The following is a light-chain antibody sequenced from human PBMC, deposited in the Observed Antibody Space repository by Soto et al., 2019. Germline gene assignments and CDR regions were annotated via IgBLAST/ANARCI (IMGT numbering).Light chain of an antibody. CDR3: SSYTTSTTQV. J-gene: IGLJ2*01. Sequence: QSVLTQPASVSGSPGQSITISCTGTSSDIGGYKYVSWYQQHPDKAPKLMIYEVSNRPSGVPNRFSGSKSGTTASLTIFGLQAEDEADYYCSSYTTSTTQVFGGGTQLTVL. CDR2: EVS. CDR1: SSDIGGYKY. V-gene: IGLV2-14*03.